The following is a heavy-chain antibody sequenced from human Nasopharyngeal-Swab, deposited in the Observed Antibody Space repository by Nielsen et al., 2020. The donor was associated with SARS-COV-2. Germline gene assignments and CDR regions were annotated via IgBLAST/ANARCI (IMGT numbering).Heavy chain of an antibody. D-gene: IGHD5-12*01. CDR1: GFTFSSYA. V-gene: IGHV3-23*01. J-gene: IGHJ6*02. Sequence: GESLKISCAASGFTFSSYALSWVRQAPGEGLEWVSAISGSGDSTYYTDSVRGRFTISRDNFKNTLTLQMNSLRVEDTAIYYCAKDRDSGDDSEEYYHYYGMDVWGQGTTVTVSS. CDR3: AKDRDSGDDSEEYYHYYGMDV. CDR2: ISGSGDST.